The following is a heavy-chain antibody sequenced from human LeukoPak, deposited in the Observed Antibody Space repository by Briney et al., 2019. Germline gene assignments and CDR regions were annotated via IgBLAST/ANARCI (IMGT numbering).Heavy chain of an antibody. CDR3: PRHRHTGSIDP. CDR2: IFYRGSS. V-gene: IGHV4-59*08. Sequence: PWETLSLTRTLQAGSIIKHYCSCIRQPPGKVLELLGYIFYRGSSNYYPSLKSRVTISVDSPNNPFSLKLSSVPAAAPAVYYCPRHRHTGSIDPWGQPTLVVVSS. J-gene: IGHJ5*02. D-gene: IGHD1-14*01. CDR1: AGSIIKHY.